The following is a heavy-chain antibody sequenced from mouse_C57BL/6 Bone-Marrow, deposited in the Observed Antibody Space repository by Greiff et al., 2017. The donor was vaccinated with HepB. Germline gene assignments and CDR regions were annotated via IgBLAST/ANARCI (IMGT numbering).Heavy chain of an antibody. Sequence: EVMLVESGGGLVKPGGSLKLSCAASGFTFSSYAMSWVRQTPEKRLEWVATISDGGSYTYYPDNVKGRFTISRDNAKNNLYLQMSHLKSEDTAMYYCARGRFITTVVGDYWGQGTTLTVSS. CDR1: GFTFSSYA. J-gene: IGHJ2*01. V-gene: IGHV5-4*03. D-gene: IGHD1-1*01. CDR3: ARGRFITTVVGDY. CDR2: ISDGGSYT.